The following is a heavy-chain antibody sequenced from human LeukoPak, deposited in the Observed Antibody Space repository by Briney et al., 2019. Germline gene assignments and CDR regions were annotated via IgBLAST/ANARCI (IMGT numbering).Heavy chain of an antibody. Sequence: SQTLSLTCAISGDSVSSNSAAWNWIRQSPSRGLEWLGRTYFRSKWYNDFAVSVKSRITITPDTSKSQFSLQLNSVTPEDTAVYYCARGNKKTYSSSWYTDYWGQGTLVTVSS. V-gene: IGHV6-1*01. D-gene: IGHD6-13*01. CDR2: TYFRSKWYN. CDR3: ARGNKKTYSSSWYTDY. CDR1: GDSVSSNSAA. J-gene: IGHJ4*02.